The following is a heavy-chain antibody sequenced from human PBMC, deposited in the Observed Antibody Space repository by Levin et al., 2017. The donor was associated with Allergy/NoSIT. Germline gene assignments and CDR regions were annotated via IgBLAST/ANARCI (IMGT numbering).Heavy chain of an antibody. Sequence: HGESLKISCVASGFTFSDYAMHWARQAPGRGLEWVAVISYNGNIKYNADSVQGRFTISRSNSNNTLYLQMNSLRVEDTGVYYCARDYWTYTGTRDGMDVWGQGTTVTVSS. CDR2: ISYNGNIK. J-gene: IGHJ6*02. CDR1: GFTFSDYA. CDR3: ARDYWTYTGTRDGMDV. D-gene: IGHD1-1*01. V-gene: IGHV3-30*04.